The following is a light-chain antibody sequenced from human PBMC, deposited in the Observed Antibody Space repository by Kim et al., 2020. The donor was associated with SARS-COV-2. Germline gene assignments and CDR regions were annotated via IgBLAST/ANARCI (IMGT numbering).Light chain of an antibody. CDR2: GAS. Sequence: EIVLTQSPGTLSVSPGERATLSCRASQSISSSYLAWYQQKPGQAPMLLIYGASNRATGIPDRFSGSGSGTDFTLTINRLEPEDFAVYYCQQYGSSPPFTFGPGTKVDIK. V-gene: IGKV3-20*01. CDR1: QSISSSY. J-gene: IGKJ3*01. CDR3: QQYGSSPPFT.